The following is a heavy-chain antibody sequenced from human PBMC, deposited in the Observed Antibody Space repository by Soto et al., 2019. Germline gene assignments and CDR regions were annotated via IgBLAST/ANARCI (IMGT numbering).Heavy chain of an antibody. Sequence: QVQLQQWGAGLLKPSETLSLTCAVYGGSFSGYYWSWIRQPPGKGLEWIGEINHSGSTNYNPSLKSRVTISVDTSKNQFSLKLSSVTAAATAVYYCARGRKWLQLNYFDYWGQGTLVTVSS. D-gene: IGHD1-1*01. CDR3: ARGRKWLQLNYFDY. CDR1: GGSFSGYY. J-gene: IGHJ4*02. V-gene: IGHV4-34*01. CDR2: INHSGST.